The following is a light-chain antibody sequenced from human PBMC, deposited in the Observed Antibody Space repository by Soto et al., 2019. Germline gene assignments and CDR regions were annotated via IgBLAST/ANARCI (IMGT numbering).Light chain of an antibody. CDR2: KAS. V-gene: IGKV1-5*03. Sequence: DIQMTQYPSILSASVGDRVTITCRASQSISSWLAWYQQKPGKAPNLLIHKASHLESGVPSRFSGSGSGTDFTLTISSLQPEDFATYYCQQSHSIPWTFGQGTKVDI. CDR3: QQSHSIPWT. CDR1: QSISSW. J-gene: IGKJ1*01.